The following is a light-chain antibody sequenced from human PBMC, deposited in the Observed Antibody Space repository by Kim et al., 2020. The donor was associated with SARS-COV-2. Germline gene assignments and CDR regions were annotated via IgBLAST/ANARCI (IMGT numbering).Light chain of an antibody. CDR2: AAS. CDR1: QSISSH. V-gene: IGKV1-39*01. J-gene: IGKJ3*01. CDR3: QQSYITPFT. Sequence: DIQMTQSPSSLAASVGDRVTITCRTTQSISSHLNWYQQKPGRAPKLLISAASTLQGGVPSRFSGSGSETDFTLNISSLQPEDFATYFRQQSYITPFTFGPGTKVDIK.